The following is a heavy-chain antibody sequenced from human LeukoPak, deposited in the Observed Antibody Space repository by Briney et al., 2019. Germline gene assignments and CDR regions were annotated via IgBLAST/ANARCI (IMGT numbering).Heavy chain of an antibody. J-gene: IGHJ3*02. D-gene: IGHD3-16*01. Sequence: GGSLRLSCAASGFTFSSYWMSWVRQAPGKGLEWVACIRYDGSEKYYADSVKGRFPISRDNSKNTLYLQMNSLRVEDTAVYYCAKVSRGVMVAFDIWGQGTMVTVSS. CDR2: IRYDGSEK. V-gene: IGHV3-30*02. CDR3: AKVSRGVMVAFDI. CDR1: GFTFSSYW.